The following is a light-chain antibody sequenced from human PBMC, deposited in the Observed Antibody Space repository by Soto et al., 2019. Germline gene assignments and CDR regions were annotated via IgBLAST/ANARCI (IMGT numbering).Light chain of an antibody. CDR2: EGT. J-gene: IGLJ1*01. CDR3: CSYVGSSTFV. Sequence: QSVLTQPASVSGSPGQSITISCTGTSSDVGSYDLVSWYQQRPGKAPKLMIYEGTKRPSGVSIRFSGSKSGNTASLTISGLQAEDEADYYCCSYVGSSTFVFGTGTKVTVL. V-gene: IGLV2-23*03. CDR1: SSDVGSYDL.